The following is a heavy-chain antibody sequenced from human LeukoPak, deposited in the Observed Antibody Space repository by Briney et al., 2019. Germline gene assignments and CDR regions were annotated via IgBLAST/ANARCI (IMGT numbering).Heavy chain of an antibody. V-gene: IGHV3-64D*06. J-gene: IGHJ4*02. D-gene: IGHD5-12*01. Sequence: PGGCLRLSCSASGFTFSSYAMHWVRQAPGKGLEYVSAISSNGGSTYYADSGKGRFTISRDNSKNTLYLQMSSLRAEDTAVYYCGTGDSGYDFGDYWGQGTLVTVSS. CDR3: GTGDSGYDFGDY. CDR2: ISSNGGST. CDR1: GFTFSSYA.